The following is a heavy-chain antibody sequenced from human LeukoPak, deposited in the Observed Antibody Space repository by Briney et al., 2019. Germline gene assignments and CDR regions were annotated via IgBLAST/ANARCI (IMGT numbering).Heavy chain of an antibody. Sequence: GASVKVSCKASGYTFTGYYMHWVRQAPGQGLEWMGWINPNSGGTNYAQKFQGRVTMTRDTSISTAYMELSRLRSDDTAVYYCARPEGYDSSGYQPNWFDPWGQGTLVTVSS. CDR2: INPNSGGT. CDR1: GYTFTGYY. D-gene: IGHD3-22*01. V-gene: IGHV1-2*02. CDR3: ARPEGYDSSGYQPNWFDP. J-gene: IGHJ5*02.